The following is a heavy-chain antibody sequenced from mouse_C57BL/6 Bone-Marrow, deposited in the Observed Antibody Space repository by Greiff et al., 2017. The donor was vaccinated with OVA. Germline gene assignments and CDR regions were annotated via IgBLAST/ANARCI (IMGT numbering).Heavy chain of an antibody. CDR1: GYTFTDYN. D-gene: IGHD2-4*01. CDR3: ARDYDYDRAGFAY. CDR2: INPNHGGT. Sequence: EVQLQQSGPELVKPGASVKIPCKASGYTFTDYNMDWVKQSHGKSLEWIGDINPNHGGTIYNQKCKGKATLTVDKSSSTAYMELRSLTSEDTAVYYGARDYDYDRAGFAYWGQGTLVTVSA. V-gene: IGHV1-18*01. J-gene: IGHJ3*01.